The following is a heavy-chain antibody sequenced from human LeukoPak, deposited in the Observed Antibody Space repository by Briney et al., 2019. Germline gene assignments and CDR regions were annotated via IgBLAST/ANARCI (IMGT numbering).Heavy chain of an antibody. V-gene: IGHV4-39*01. J-gene: IGHJ5*02. CDR2: IYNGGST. CDR3: ARLSYRSSHFDP. D-gene: IGHD6-13*01. Sequence: PSETLSLTCTVSGGSISSSSYYWGWIRQSPGKGLECIGNIYNGGSTYYNPSLKSRVTMSVDMSKNQFSLKLNSVTAANTAMYYCARLSYRSSHFDPWGQGTLVTVSS. CDR1: GGSISSSSYY.